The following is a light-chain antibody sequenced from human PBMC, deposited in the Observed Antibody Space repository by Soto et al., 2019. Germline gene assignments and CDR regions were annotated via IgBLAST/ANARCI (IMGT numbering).Light chain of an antibody. CDR2: DAS. Sequence: DIQMTQSPSTLSASVGDRVTITCRASQSIGNWLAWYQQNPGKAPKLLIYDASSLESGVSSRFSGSGSGTEFALTISSLQADDFATDYCQQYNSYPPNFGGGTKVEIK. CDR1: QSIGNW. V-gene: IGKV1-5*01. J-gene: IGKJ4*01. CDR3: QQYNSYPPN.